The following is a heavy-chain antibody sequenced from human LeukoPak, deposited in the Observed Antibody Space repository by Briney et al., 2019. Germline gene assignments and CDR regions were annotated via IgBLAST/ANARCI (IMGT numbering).Heavy chain of an antibody. CDR3: ARSPQITMVRGVKGDGLDV. D-gene: IGHD3-10*01. V-gene: IGHV1-2*02. Sequence: ASVKVSCKASGYTFTGYYMHWVRQAPGQGLEWMGWINLNSGGTNYAQKFQGRVTMTRDTSISTAYMELSRLRSDDTAVYYCARSPQITMVRGVKGDGLDVWGKGTTVTVSS. CDR1: GYTFTGYY. CDR2: INLNSGGT. J-gene: IGHJ6*04.